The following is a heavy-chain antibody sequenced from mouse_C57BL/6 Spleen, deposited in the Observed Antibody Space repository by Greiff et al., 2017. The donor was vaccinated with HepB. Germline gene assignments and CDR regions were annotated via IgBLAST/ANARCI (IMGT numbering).Heavy chain of an antibody. CDR3: ARYPYDYDFSYWYFDV. V-gene: IGHV1-26*01. D-gene: IGHD2-4*01. CDR2: INPNNGGT. Sequence: EVQLQQSGPELVKPGASVKISCKASGYTFTDYYMNWVKQSHGKSLEWIGDINPNNGGTSYNQKFKGKATLTVDKSSSTAYMELRSLTSEDSAVYYCARYPYDYDFSYWYFDVWGTGTKVTVSS. CDR1: GYTFTDYY. J-gene: IGHJ1*03.